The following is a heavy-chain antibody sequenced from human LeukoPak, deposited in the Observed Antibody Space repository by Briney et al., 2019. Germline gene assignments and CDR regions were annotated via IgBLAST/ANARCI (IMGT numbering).Heavy chain of an antibody. CDR1: GFPFSNYG. J-gene: IGHJ4*02. V-gene: IGHV3-33*01. CDR2: IWYDGSNK. CDR3: ARVDGDGYNIPDY. Sequence: GGSLRLSCAASGFPFSNYGMHWVRQAPGKGLEWVAVIWYDGSNKYYADSVKGRFTMTRDNSKNTVHLQMNSLRAEDTAVYYCARVDGDGYNIPDYWGQGTLVTVSS. D-gene: IGHD5-24*01.